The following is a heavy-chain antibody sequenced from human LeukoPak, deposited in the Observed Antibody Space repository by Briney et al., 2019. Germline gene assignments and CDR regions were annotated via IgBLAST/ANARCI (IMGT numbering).Heavy chain of an antibody. J-gene: IGHJ5*02. CDR2: IRYDGSNK. V-gene: IGHV3-30*02. CDR3: AKKGGGSSSEWFDP. Sequence: PGGSLRLSCAASGFTFSSYGMHWVRQAPGKGLEWVAFIRYDGSNKYYADSVEGRFTISRDNSKNTLYLQMNSLRAEDTAVYYCAKKGGGSSSEWFDPWGQGTLVTVSS. CDR1: GFTFSSYG. D-gene: IGHD6-6*01.